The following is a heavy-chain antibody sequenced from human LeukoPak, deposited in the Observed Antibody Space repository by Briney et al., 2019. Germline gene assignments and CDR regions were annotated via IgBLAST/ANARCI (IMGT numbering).Heavy chain of an antibody. CDR3: AVVAGRFPPDY. D-gene: IGHD6-19*01. J-gene: IGHJ4*02. V-gene: IGHV3-30-3*01. Sequence: GGSLRLSCAASGFTFSTYAMHWVRQAPGKGLEWVAFTSFDESNKFYADSVEGRFTISRDNSKNTLFLQMHNLRVDDTAMYFCAVVAGRFPPDYWGQGTLVTASS. CDR2: TSFDESNK. CDR1: GFTFSTYA.